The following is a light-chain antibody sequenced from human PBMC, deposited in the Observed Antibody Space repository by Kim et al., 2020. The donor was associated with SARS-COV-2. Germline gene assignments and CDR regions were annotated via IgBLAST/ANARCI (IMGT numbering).Light chain of an antibody. Sequence: SYELTQPPSVSVAPGKTARITCGGNNIGSKSVHWYQQKPGQAPVLVIYYDSDRPSGIPERFSGSNSGNTATLTISRVEAGDEADYYCQAWDRRSDCRGVFGGGTQLTVL. CDR1: NIGSKS. J-gene: IGLJ3*02. CDR2: YDS. V-gene: IGLV3-21*04. CDR3: QAWDRRSDCRGV.